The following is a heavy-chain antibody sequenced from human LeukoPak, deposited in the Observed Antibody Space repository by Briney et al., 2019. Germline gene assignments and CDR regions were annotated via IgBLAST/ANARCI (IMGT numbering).Heavy chain of an antibody. CDR1: GFTVNSNY. J-gene: IGHJ4*02. CDR3: ARGADSSGYYPFDY. CDR2: IYSGGST. V-gene: IGHV3-66*01. Sequence: GGSLRLSCAASGFTVNSNYINWDRQAPGKGLEWVSVIYSGGSTYYADSVKGRFTISRDNSKNTLYLQMNSLRAEDTAVYYCARGADSSGYYPFDYWGQGTLVTVSS. D-gene: IGHD3-22*01.